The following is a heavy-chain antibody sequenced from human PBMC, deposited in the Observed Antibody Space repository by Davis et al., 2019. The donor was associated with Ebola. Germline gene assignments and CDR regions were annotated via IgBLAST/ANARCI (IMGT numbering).Heavy chain of an antibody. D-gene: IGHD5-18*01. CDR2: IYHSGST. CDR3: ARRIQLWLRGYYFDY. Sequence: SETLSLTCAVSGDSISSSNWWSWVRQPPGKGLEWIGEIYHSGSTNYNPSLKSRVTISVDKSKNQFSLKLSSVTAADTAVYYCARRIQLWLRGYYFDYWGQGTLVTVSS. J-gene: IGHJ4*02. CDR1: GDSISSSNW. V-gene: IGHV4-4*02.